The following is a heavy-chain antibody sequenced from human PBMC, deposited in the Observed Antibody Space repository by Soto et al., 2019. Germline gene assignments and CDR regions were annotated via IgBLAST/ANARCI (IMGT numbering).Heavy chain of an antibody. J-gene: IGHJ3*02. Sequence: SGPTLVNPTQTLTLTCTFSGFSLSTNGVGVGWIRQPPGKALEWLALIDWNDDKRYRPSLKSRLTITKDTSKNQVVLTVTNMDPVDTATYYCAHYLLGAFDIWGQGIMVTVSS. CDR2: IDWNDDK. CDR1: GFSLSTNGVG. D-gene: IGHD2-15*01. CDR3: AHYLLGAFDI. V-gene: IGHV2-5*01.